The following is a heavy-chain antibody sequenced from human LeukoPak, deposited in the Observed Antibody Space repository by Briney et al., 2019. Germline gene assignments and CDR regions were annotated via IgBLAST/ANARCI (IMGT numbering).Heavy chain of an antibody. CDR1: VYTFTIYD. CDR3: ARANYYYDSSGYYYYYYYMDV. J-gene: IGHJ6*03. CDR2: MNPNSGKT. Sequence: ASVTVSFKSSVYTFTIYDINWVRQAAGQGREWMGWMNPNSGKTGYAQKFQGRLTIPTNTSISTAYMELSSLRSEDTAVYYCARANYYYDSSGYYYYYYYMDVWGKGTTVTVSS. D-gene: IGHD3-22*01. V-gene: IGHV1-8*03.